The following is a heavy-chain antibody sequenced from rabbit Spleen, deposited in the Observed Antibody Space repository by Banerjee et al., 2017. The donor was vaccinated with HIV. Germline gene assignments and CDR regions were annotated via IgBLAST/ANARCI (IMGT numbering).Heavy chain of an antibody. CDR1: GFSFSSNYY. CDR3: ARDAGTSFSTYGMDL. CDR2: IDAGNSGST. Sequence: QEQLVESGGDLVKPGASLTLTCTASGFSFSSNYYMCWVRQAPGKGLEWIACIDAGNSGSTYSATWAKGRFTLSKTSSTTVTLQMTSLTAADTATYFCARDAGTSFSTYGMDLWGPGTLVTVS. D-gene: IGHD8-1*01. V-gene: IGHV1S45*01. J-gene: IGHJ6*01.